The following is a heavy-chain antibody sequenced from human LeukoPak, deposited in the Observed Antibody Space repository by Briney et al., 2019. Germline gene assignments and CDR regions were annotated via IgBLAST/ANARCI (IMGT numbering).Heavy chain of an antibody. J-gene: IGHJ4*02. CDR2: INHSGST. Sequence: SETLSLTCAVYGGSFSGYYWSWIRQPPGKGLGWIGEINHSGSTNYNPSLKSRVTISVDTSKNQFSLKLSSVTAADTAVYYCASQWLVRWGQGTLVTVSS. CDR1: GGSFSGYY. CDR3: ASQWLVR. D-gene: IGHD6-19*01. V-gene: IGHV4-34*01.